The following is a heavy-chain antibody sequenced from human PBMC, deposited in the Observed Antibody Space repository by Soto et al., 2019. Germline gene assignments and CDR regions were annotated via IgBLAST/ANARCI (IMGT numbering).Heavy chain of an antibody. CDR2: ISDSGSLT. D-gene: IGHD6-6*01. Sequence: VQLLESGGDLVHPGASLRLSCAASGFAFSSHPMSWVRQAPDKGLEWVAGISDSGSLTYNADSVRGRFTISRDNSKNTLYLQMNSLRAEDTAVYYCARRTFGSSRSFDIWGQGTMVTVSS. CDR1: GFAFSSHP. J-gene: IGHJ3*02. V-gene: IGHV3-23*01. CDR3: ARRTFGSSRSFDI.